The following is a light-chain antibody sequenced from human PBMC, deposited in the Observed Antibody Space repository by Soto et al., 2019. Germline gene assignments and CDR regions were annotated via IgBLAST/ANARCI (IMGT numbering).Light chain of an antibody. CDR1: QNIDNY. V-gene: IGKV1-39*01. CDR2: AAS. J-gene: IGKJ1*01. CDR3: QQSYSAPWT. Sequence: DIQMTQSPSSLSASVGDRVTITCRASQNIDNYLNWYQQKPGKAPKLLIYAASSLQSGVPSTFSGSGSGTDFTLTISSLHPEDFATFYCQQSYSAPWTFGQGSKVXIK.